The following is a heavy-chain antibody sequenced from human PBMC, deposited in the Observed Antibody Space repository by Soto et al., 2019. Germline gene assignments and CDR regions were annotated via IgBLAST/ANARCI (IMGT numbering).Heavy chain of an antibody. V-gene: IGHV1-69*08. CDR3: VRDLHYDVDYSGMDV. J-gene: IGHJ6*02. D-gene: IGHD3-3*01. CDR2: IIPILGIA. Sequence: QVQLVQSGAEVKKPGSSVKVSCKASGGTFSSYTISWVRQAPGQGLEWMGRIIPILGIANYAQKFQGRVTITADKSMSTAYMELSSLRSQDTAVYYCVRDLHYDVDYSGMDVWGQATTFTVSS. CDR1: GGTFSSYT.